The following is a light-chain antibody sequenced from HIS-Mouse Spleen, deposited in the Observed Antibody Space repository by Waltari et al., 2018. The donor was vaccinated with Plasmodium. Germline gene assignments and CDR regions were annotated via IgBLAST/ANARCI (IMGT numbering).Light chain of an antibody. V-gene: IGKV1-39*01. Sequence: DIQMTQSPSSLSASVGDRVTITCRASKSITSYVNWYQQKQGKAPKLLIYAASSLQSGVPARFSGSGSGTDFTLTISSLQPEDFATYYCQQSHTFGQGTKLEIK. CDR3: QQSHT. CDR1: KSITSY. J-gene: IGKJ2*01. CDR2: AAS.